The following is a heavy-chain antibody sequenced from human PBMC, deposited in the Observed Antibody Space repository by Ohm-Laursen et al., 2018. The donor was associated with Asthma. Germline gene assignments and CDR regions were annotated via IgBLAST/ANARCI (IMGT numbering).Heavy chain of an antibody. D-gene: IGHD3-10*01. CDR1: GYTFSRYS. CDR3: ASGIWSTELY. Sequence: SLRLSCAASGYTFSRYSIHWVRQIPGKGLEWVASISTASSFIYYADSVRGRFTTSRDNAKNTLYLQMNSLRAEDTAVYYCASGIWSTELYWGQGTLVTVSS. V-gene: IGHV3-21*01. J-gene: IGHJ4*02. CDR2: ISTASSFI.